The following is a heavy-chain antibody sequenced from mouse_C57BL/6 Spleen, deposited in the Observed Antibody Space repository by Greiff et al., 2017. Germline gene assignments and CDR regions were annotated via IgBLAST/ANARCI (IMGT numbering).Heavy chain of an antibody. Sequence: QVQLQQPGAELVRPGSSVKLSCKASGYTFTSYWMHWVKQRPIQGLEWIGNIDPSDSETHYNQKFKDKATLTVDKSSSTAYMQLSSLTSEDSAVYDCARKDDYGGDYWGQGTTPTVSS. CDR1: GYTFTSYW. CDR3: ARKDDYGGDY. CDR2: IDPSDSET. D-gene: IGHD2-4*01. J-gene: IGHJ2*01. V-gene: IGHV1-52*01.